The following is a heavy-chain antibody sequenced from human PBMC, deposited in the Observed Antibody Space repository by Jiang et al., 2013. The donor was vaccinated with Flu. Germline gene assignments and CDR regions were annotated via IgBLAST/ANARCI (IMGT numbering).Heavy chain of an antibody. CDR1: GFTFTSSA. D-gene: IGHD3-22*01. CDR3: AASPFYYDSSGYYSSQNYWYFDL. Sequence: GAEVKKPGTSVKVSCKASGFTFTSSAVQWVRQARGQRLEWVGWIVVGSGNTNYAQKFQERVTITRDMSTSTAYMELSSLRSEDTAVYYCAASPFYYDSSGYYSSQNYWYFDLWGRGTLVTVSS. V-gene: IGHV1-58*01. J-gene: IGHJ2*01. CDR2: IVVGSGNT.